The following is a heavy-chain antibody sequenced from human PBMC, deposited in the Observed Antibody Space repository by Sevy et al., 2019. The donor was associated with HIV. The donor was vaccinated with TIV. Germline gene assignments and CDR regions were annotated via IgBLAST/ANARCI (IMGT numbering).Heavy chain of an antibody. CDR2: ISNDGSDK. J-gene: IGHJ6*02. Sequence: GGSLILSCAAAGFTFSRYGMHWARHAPGKGLEWVAVISNDGSDKEYADSVKGRFTVSRDNSKDTVYLQMNSLRLEDTAVYYCANSRGRYEGSSWLYYYYIMDVWGQGTTVTVSS. CDR1: GFTFSRYG. V-gene: IGHV3-30*18. D-gene: IGHD6-13*01. CDR3: ANSRGRYEGSSWLYYYYIMDV.